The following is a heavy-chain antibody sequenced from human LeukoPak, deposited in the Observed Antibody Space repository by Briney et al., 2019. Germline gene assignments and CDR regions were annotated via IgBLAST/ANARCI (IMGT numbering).Heavy chain of an antibody. V-gene: IGHV3-15*01. J-gene: IGHJ4*02. Sequence: PGGSLRLSCAASGFTFSKAWMSWVRQATGRGLEWVGRIKSQSNGGTTDYAAPVKGRFTISRHDSGNTLYLQMNRLKTEDTAVYYCTTDQGRFCGGDCSSDYWGQGTLVTVSS. D-gene: IGHD2-21*02. CDR3: TTDQGRFCGGDCSSDY. CDR2: IKSQSNGGTT. CDR1: GFTFSKAW.